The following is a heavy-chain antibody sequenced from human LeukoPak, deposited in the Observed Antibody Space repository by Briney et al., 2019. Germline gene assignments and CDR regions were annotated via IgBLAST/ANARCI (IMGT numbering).Heavy chain of an antibody. J-gene: IGHJ4*02. CDR3: AKEFSGYLASFEY. V-gene: IGHV3-30*18. Sequence: GGSLRLSCAASGFTFSSYGMHWVRQAPGKGLEWVAMTSFDGSYKNYADSVKGRFTISRDNSKNRLYLQMNSLRAEDAAVYYCAKEFSGYLASFEYWGQGTLVTVSS. CDR2: TSFDGSYK. D-gene: IGHD3-22*01. CDR1: GFTFSSYG.